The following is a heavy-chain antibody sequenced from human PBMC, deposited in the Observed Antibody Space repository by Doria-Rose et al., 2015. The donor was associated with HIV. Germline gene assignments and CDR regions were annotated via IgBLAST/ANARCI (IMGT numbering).Heavy chain of an antibody. D-gene: IGHD6-13*01. Sequence: PGQRLEWMGWLNVGNVDTRYSRKFQDRVTITSDTSANTGYMALSSLRSEDTAVYYCARIHSLSSSSLGHWGQGTLVTVSS. V-gene: IGHV1-3*01. J-gene: IGHJ4*02. CDR2: LNVGNVDT. CDR3: ARIHSLSSSSLGH.